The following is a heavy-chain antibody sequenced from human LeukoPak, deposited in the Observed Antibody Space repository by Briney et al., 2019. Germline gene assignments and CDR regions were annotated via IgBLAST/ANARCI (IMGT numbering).Heavy chain of an antibody. CDR2: INPSGGST. CDR3: ARDSSIPYYYDSSGYPRKLNWFDP. Sequence: ASVKVSCKASGYTFTSYYMRWVRQAPGQGLEWMGIINPSGGSTSYAQKFQGRVTMTRDTSTSTVYMELSSLRSGDTAVYYCARDSSIPYYYDSSGYPRKLNWFDPWGQGTLVTVSS. CDR1: GYTFTSYY. D-gene: IGHD3-22*01. J-gene: IGHJ5*02. V-gene: IGHV1-46*01.